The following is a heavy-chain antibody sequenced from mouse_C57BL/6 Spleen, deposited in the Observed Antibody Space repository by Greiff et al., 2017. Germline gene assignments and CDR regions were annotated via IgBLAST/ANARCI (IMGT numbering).Heavy chain of an antibody. CDR3: AIGGYRYAIDY. Sequence: QVQLQQPGAELVKPGPSVKVSCKASGYTFTSYWMHWVKQRPGQGLEWIGRIHPSDSDNNYNQKFKGKATLTVDTSSSPAFMQLSMLTCEDSAVYYGAIGGYRYAIDYWGQGTSGTVSA. CDR2: IHPSDSDN. J-gene: IGHJ4*01. V-gene: IGHV1-74*01. D-gene: IGHD2-2*01. CDR1: GYTFTSYW.